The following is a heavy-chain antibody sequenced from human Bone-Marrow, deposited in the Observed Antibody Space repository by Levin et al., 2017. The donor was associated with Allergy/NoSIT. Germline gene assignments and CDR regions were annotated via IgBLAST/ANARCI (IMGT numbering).Heavy chain of an antibody. J-gene: IGHJ6*02. D-gene: IGHD2-2*01. CDR1: GGPFNTYA. CDR3: ASTDIVVVSASSPPRYGLDV. V-gene: IGHV1-69*06. Sequence: GGSLRLSCKASGGPFNTYAITWVRQAPGQGLEWMGGIIPIFGTTNYAQKFQGRVTITADKSTSTAYMELSSLRSEDTAVYYCASTDIVVVSASSPPRYGLDVWGQGTTVTVSS. CDR2: IIPIFGTT.